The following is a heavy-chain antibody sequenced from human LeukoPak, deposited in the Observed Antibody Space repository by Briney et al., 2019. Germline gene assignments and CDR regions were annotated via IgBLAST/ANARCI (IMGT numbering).Heavy chain of an antibody. Sequence: PGESLKISCKGSGYSFTSYWIGWVRQMPGKGLEWMGIIYPGDSETRYSPSFQGQVTISADKSISTAYLQWSSLKASDTAIYYCARLSEVVTGTGYFDFWGQGTLVTVSS. CDR3: ARLSEVVTGTGYFDF. V-gene: IGHV5-51*01. CDR2: IYPGDSET. J-gene: IGHJ4*02. D-gene: IGHD1-20*01. CDR1: GYSFTSYW.